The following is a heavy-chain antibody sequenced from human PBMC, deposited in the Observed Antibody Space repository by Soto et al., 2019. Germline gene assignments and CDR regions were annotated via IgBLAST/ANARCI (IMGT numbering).Heavy chain of an antibody. Sequence: EVQLLESGGGLVQPGGSLTLSCAASGFTFSSYAMSWVRQAPGKGLEWVSGISGSGGSTYYADSVKGRFIISRDNLKNTLYLQMSSLRAEDTAVYYCAKDRVYYYDSSGYYFDYWGQGTLVTVSS. J-gene: IGHJ4*02. CDR2: ISGSGGST. CDR3: AKDRVYYYDSSGYYFDY. CDR1: GFTFSSYA. V-gene: IGHV3-23*01. D-gene: IGHD3-22*01.